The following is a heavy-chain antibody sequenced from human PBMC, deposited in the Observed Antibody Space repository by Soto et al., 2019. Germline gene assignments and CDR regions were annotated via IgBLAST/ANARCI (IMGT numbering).Heavy chain of an antibody. CDR3: ARDWYRDGYKGGYFDY. Sequence: SETLSLTCTVSGFSISSGYYWGWVRQPPGKGLEWIGSMYQSGTTYYNPSLKSRVTISINTSKNQFSLKLTSVTAADTAVYYCARDWYRDGYKGGYFDYWGPGTLVTVSS. CDR1: GFSISSGYY. CDR2: MYQSGTT. J-gene: IGHJ4*02. V-gene: IGHV4-38-2*02. D-gene: IGHD1-26*01.